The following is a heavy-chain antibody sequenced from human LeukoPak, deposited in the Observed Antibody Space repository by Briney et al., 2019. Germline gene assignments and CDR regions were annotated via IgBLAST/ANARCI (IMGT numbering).Heavy chain of an antibody. V-gene: IGHV3-23*01. CDR3: AKGHYYGSGSLDY. CDR1: GFTFSSYG. J-gene: IGHJ4*02. CDR2: IGGRDGST. D-gene: IGHD3-10*01. Sequence: SGGSLRLSCAASGFTFSSYGMSWVRQAPGKGLEWVSAIGGRDGSTYYADSVKGRFTISRDNSKNTLYVQMNNLRAEDTAVYYCAKGHYYGSGSLDYWGQGTLVTVSS.